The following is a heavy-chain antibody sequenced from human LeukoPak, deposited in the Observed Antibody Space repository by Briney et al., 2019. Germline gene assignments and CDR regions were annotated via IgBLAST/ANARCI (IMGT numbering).Heavy chain of an antibody. V-gene: IGHV4-39*01. J-gene: IGHJ5*02. CDR2: IYYSGST. CDR1: GGSISSSSYY. CDR3: ARLRDCSSTSCYTYNWFDP. D-gene: IGHD2-2*02. Sequence: SETLSLTCTVSGGSISSSSYYWGWIRQPPGKGLEWIGSIYYSGSTYYNPSLKSRVTISVDTSKNQFSLKLSSVTAADTAVYYCARLRDCSSTSCYTYNWFDPWGQGTLVTVSS.